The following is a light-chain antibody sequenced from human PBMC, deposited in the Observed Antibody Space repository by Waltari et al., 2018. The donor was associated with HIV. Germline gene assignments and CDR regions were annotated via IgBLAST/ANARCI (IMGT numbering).Light chain of an antibody. CDR2: DNN. Sequence: QSVLTQPPSVSAAPGQEVTISCSGSSSNIRSKFVSWYKHVPGAAPKLLIYDNNKHPPGIPDRFPCSKSSTSVALGITGLQTGDGADYYCSTWDVSLGAGVFGGGTKLTVL. CDR1: SSNIRSKF. CDR3: STWDVSLGAGV. V-gene: IGLV1-51*01. J-gene: IGLJ2*01.